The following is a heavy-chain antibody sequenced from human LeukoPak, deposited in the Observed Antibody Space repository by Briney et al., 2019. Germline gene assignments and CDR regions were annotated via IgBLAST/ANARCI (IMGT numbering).Heavy chain of an antibody. V-gene: IGHV3-23*01. CDR2: ISGSGGST. CDR1: GFTFSNYA. J-gene: IGHJ4*02. D-gene: IGHD2-15*01. CDR3: AKYPDIVVVVSATYFDY. Sequence: PGGSLRLSCAASGFTFSNYAMSWVRQAPGKGLEWVSAISGSGGSTYYADSVKGRFTISSDNSKNTLCLQMNSLRAEDTAVYYCAKYPDIVVVVSATYFDYWGQGTLVTVSS.